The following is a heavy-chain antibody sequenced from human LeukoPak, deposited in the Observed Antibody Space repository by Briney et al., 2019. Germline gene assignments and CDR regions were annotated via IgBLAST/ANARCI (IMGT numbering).Heavy chain of an antibody. Sequence: ASVKVSCKASGYTFISYGISRVRQAPAPGLEWMGWISAYNGNTNYAQTLQGRVNMTTDTSTSTAYMDLRSLRSDDTAVYYCARVVGYCSSTSCYEIYNWFDPWGEGTLVTVSS. CDR3: ARVVGYCSSTSCYEIYNWFDP. J-gene: IGHJ5*02. CDR2: ISAYNGNT. V-gene: IGHV1-18*01. CDR1: GYTFISYG. D-gene: IGHD2-2*01.